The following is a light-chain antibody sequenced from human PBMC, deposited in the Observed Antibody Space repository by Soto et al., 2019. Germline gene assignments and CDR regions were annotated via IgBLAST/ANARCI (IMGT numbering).Light chain of an antibody. V-gene: IGLV2-23*02. CDR2: EVS. CDR3: CSYAGSSYV. Sequence: QSVLTQSASVSGSPGQSITISCTGTSSDIGTYNLVSWYQQHPGKAPKLMIYEVSKRPSGVSDRFSGSKSGNTASLTISGFQAEDEADYYCCSYAGSSYVFGAGTKVTVL. J-gene: IGLJ1*01. CDR1: SSDIGTYNL.